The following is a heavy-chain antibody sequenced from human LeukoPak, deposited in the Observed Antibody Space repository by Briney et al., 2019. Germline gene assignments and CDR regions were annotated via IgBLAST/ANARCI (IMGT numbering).Heavy chain of an antibody. CDR1: GYTFTGYY. CDR2: INPNSGGT. D-gene: IGHD3-9*01. J-gene: IGHJ4*02. CDR3: ARLGYDILTGYYSGY. Sequence: ASVKVSCKASGYTFTGYYMRWVRQAPGQGLEWMGRINPNSGGTNYAQKFQGRVTMTRDTSISTAYMELSRLRSDDTAVYYCARLGYDILTGYYSGYWGQGTLVTVSS. V-gene: IGHV1-2*06.